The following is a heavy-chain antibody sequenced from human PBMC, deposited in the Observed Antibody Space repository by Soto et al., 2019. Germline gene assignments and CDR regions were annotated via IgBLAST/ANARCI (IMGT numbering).Heavy chain of an antibody. CDR3: ARGAFDYTTSPGYYYMDV. D-gene: IGHD4-4*01. J-gene: IGHJ6*03. CDR2: INQDGSEK. CDR1: GFTFNNYW. V-gene: IGHV3-7*05. Sequence: GGSLRLSCAASGFTFNNYWMSWVRQAPGKGLEWVAKINQDGSEKYYVDFVKGRFTISRDNTKNSLYLQMNSLRAEDTAVYYCARGAFDYTTSPGYYYMDVWGKGTTVTVSS.